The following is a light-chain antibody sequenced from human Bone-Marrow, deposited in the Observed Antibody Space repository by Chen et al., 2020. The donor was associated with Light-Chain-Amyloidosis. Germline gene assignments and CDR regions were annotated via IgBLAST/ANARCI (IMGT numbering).Light chain of an antibody. V-gene: IGKV1-39*01. Sequence: DIQMTQTPSSLSASVGDRVTITCRASQTISIYVNWYQQKPGIAPNLLIFSTSTLQSGVPSRFSGSGSGTDFTLTINSLQPEDFASYYCQQSYTTPFTFGPGT. CDR2: STS. J-gene: IGKJ3*01. CDR1: QTISIY. CDR3: QQSYTTPFT.